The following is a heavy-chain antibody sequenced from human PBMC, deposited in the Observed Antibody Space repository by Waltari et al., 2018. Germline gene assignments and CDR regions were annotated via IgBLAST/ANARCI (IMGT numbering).Heavy chain of an antibody. D-gene: IGHD3-3*01. CDR1: GYTLTELS. J-gene: IGHJ4*02. CDR3: ATEVASGYPIYYFDY. V-gene: IGHV1-24*01. CDR2: FDPEDGET. Sequence: QVQLVQSGAEVKKPGASVKVSCKVSGYTLTELSMHWVRPAPGKGVEWMGGFDPEDGETIYAQKFQGRVTMTEDTSTDTAYMELSILRSEETAVYYCATEVASGYPIYYFDYWGQGTLVTVSS.